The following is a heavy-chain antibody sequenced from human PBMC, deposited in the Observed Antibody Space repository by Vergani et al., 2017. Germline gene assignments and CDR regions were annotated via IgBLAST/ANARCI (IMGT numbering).Heavy chain of an antibody. CDR2: IYHSGTT. Sequence: QMQLQESGPGLAKPPGTLSLTCAVSGGSVSSSSWWSWVRQPPGKGLEWIGEIYHSGTTNFNPSLKSRVTMSIDKSKNQFSLKLNSVTAADTAVYYCTRGYGDYGADWGQGILVTVSS. CDR3: TRGYGDYGAD. V-gene: IGHV4-4*03. CDR1: GGSVSSSSW. J-gene: IGHJ4*02. D-gene: IGHD4-17*01.